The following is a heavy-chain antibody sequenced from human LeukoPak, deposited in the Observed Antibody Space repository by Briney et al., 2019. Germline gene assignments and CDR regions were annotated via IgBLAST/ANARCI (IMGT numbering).Heavy chain of an antibody. J-gene: IGHJ4*02. D-gene: IGHD3-9*01. V-gene: IGHV3-33*06. Sequence: PGTSLRLSCAASGFTFSSYGMHWVRQAPGKGLEWVAVIWYDGSNTYYADSVKGRFTISRDNSKNTLYLQMNSLRVEDTAVYYCAKGPILTTYPQGYFDYWGQGTLVTVSS. CDR2: IWYDGSNT. CDR3: AKGPILTTYPQGYFDY. CDR1: GFTFSSYG.